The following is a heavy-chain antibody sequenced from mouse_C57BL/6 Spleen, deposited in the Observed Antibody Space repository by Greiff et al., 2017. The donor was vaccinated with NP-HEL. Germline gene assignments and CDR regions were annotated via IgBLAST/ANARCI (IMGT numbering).Heavy chain of an antibody. J-gene: IGHJ1*03. CDR1: GYTFTSYW. CDR2: IDPSDSET. CDR3: ARKGDGSWYFDV. Sequence: QVQLKQSGAELVRPGSSVKLSCKASGYTFTSYWMHWVKQRPIQGLEWIGNIDPSDSETHYNQKFKDKATLTVDKSSSTAYMQLSSLTSEDSAVYYCARKGDGSWYFDVWGTGTTVTVSS. V-gene: IGHV1-52*01. D-gene: IGHD2-3*01.